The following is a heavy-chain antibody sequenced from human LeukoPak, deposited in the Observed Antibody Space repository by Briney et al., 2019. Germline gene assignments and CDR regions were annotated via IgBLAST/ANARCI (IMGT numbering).Heavy chain of an antibody. Sequence: PGGSLRLSCAASGLTFSSYWMSWVRQAPGKGLEWVANIKKDGSEKYYVDSVKGRFTISRDNAKNSLYPQMNSLRAEDTAVYYCAELGITMIGGVWGKGTTVTISS. V-gene: IGHV3-7*01. CDR3: AELGITMIGGV. J-gene: IGHJ6*04. CDR2: IKKDGSEK. CDR1: GLTFSSYW. D-gene: IGHD3-10*02.